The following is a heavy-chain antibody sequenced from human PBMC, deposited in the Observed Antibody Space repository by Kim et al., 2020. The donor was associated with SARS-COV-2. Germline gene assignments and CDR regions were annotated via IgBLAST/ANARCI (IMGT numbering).Heavy chain of an antibody. V-gene: IGHV5-51*01. J-gene: IGHJ5*02. CDR3: ARSSGTTSWFDP. D-gene: IGHD1-7*01. Sequence: SSPSFQGQVTISADKSISTAYLQWSSLKASDTAMYYCARSSGTTSWFDPWGQGTLVTVSS.